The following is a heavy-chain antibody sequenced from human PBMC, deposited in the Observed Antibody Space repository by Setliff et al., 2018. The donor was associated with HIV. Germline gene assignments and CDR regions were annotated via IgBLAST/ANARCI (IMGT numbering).Heavy chain of an antibody. D-gene: IGHD2-21*01. CDR2: IYPGDSDT. J-gene: IGHJ6*03. V-gene: IGHV5-51*01. CDR3: ARAPRSPLRWRDNLLSSSSFFMDV. CDR1: GYIFTDYW. Sequence: PGESLTISCEASGYIFTDYWIGWVRQMPGKGLEWMGIIYPGDSDTRYSPSFQGQVTFSADKSISAVYLQWDSLKASDSAIYYCARAPRSPLRWRDNLLSSSSFFMDVWGKGTTVTVS.